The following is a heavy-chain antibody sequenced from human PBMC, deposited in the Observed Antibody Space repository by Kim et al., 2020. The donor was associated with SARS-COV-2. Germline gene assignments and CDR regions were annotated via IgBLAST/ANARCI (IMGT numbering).Heavy chain of an antibody. D-gene: IGHD2-2*01. CDR2: IKQSGSEK. J-gene: IGHJ6*02. CDR3: ARESVVVVPAAMGGYHYYYGMDV. V-gene: IGHV3-7*03. Sequence: GGSLRLSCAASGFTFSSYWMSWVRQAPGKGLEWVANIKQSGSEKYYVDSVKGRFTISRDNAKNSLYLQMNSLRAEDTAVYYCARESVVVVPAAMGGYHYYYGMDVWGQGCTVTVSS. CDR1: GFTFSSYW.